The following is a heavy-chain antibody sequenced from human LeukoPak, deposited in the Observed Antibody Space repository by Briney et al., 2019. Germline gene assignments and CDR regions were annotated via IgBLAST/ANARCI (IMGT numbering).Heavy chain of an antibody. Sequence: GGSLRLSCAASGFTFSSYSMNWVRQAPGKGLEWVSSISSSSSYIYYADSVKGRFTISRDNAKNSLYLQMNSLSAEDTAVYYCARDPSRIAAAGPFDYWGQGTLVTVS. J-gene: IGHJ4*02. V-gene: IGHV3-21*01. CDR2: ISSSSSYI. CDR3: ARDPSRIAAAGPFDY. D-gene: IGHD6-13*01. CDR1: GFTFSSYS.